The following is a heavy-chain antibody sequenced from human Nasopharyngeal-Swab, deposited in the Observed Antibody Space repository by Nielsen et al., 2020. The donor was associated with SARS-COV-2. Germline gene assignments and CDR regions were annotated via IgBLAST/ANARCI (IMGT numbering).Heavy chain of an antibody. V-gene: IGHV1-46*01. CDR2: INPSGGSK. J-gene: IGHJ4*02. D-gene: IGHD5-18*01. CDR1: GYTFTSYY. CDR3: AREPYVDTAMGRFDY. Sequence: ASVKVSCKASGYTFTSYYMHCVRQAPGQGLEWMGIINPSGGSKSYAQKFQGRVTMTRDTSTSTVYMELSRLRFEDTAVYYCAREPYVDTAMGRFDYWGQGTLVTVSS.